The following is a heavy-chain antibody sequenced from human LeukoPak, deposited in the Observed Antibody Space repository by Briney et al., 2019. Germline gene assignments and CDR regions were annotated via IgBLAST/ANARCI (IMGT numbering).Heavy chain of an antibody. CDR1: GFTFSSYA. CDR2: ISGSGGST. CDR3: AKILNYYFDY. V-gene: IGHV3-23*01. J-gene: IGHJ4*02. Sequence: GGSLRLSCAASGFTFSSYAMSWVRQSPRKGLEWVLAISGSGGSTYYADSVKGRFTISGDNSKNTLYLQMNSLRAEDTAVYYCAKILNYYFDYWGQGTLVTVSS.